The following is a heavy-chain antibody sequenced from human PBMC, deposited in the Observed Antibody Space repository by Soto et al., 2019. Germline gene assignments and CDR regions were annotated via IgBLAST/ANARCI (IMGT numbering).Heavy chain of an antibody. CDR2: MSHSGGT. J-gene: IGHJ3*02. V-gene: IGHV4-34*01. Sequence: QVQLQQWGAGLLKPSETLSLTCAVFGGSVNSGNYYWSWIRQPPGKGLEWIGEMSHSGGTHFNPSLMRRVTISVYTSKNQCALKMSSVTAAETALYYCARVERGTATTVVDAFDIWGPGTMVTVSS. CDR3: ARVERGTATTVVDAFDI. CDR1: GGSVNSGNYY. D-gene: IGHD1-1*01.